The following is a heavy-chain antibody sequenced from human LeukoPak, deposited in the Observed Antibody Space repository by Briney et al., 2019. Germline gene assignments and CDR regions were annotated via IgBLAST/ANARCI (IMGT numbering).Heavy chain of an antibody. CDR2: ISSSSSYI. D-gene: IGHD3-10*01. CDR1: GFTFSSYS. Sequence: TGGSLRLSCAASGFTFSSYSMNWVRQAPGKGLEWVSSISSSSSYIYYADSVKGRFTLSRDNAKNSLYLQMNSLRAEDTAVYYCAREGMVRGVIINGGQGTLVTVSA. CDR3: AREGMVRGVIIN. J-gene: IGHJ4*02. V-gene: IGHV3-21*01.